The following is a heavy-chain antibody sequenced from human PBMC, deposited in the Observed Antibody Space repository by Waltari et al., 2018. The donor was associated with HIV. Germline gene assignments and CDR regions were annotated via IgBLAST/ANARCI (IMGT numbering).Heavy chain of an antibody. CDR1: GYSFNRYG. D-gene: IGHD4-17*01. V-gene: IGHV1-18*01. CDR2: ISVYNDNT. J-gene: IGHJ3*02. CDR3: ARAPMTTVTSRGFDI. Sequence: QVQLVQSGAEVKKPGASLKVSCKDSGYSFNRYGICWVRQAPGQGLEWIGWISVYNDNTKNTKKIQDSRNITTDSPTSTAYMELRSLRSDDTAVYYCARAPMTTVTSRGFDIWGQGTMVIVSS.